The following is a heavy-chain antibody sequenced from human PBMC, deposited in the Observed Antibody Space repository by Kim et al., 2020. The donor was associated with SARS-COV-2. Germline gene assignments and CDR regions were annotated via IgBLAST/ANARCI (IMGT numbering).Heavy chain of an antibody. J-gene: IGHJ4*02. D-gene: IGHD3-10*01. V-gene: IGHV3-33*01. CDR3: ARGETYYYGSGSYLDY. CDR2: IWYDGSNK. Sequence: GSLRLSCAASGFTFSSYGMHWVRQAPGKGLEWVAVIWYDGSNKYYADSVKGRFTISRDNSKNTLYLQMNSLRAEDTAVYYCARGETYYYGSGSYLDYWGQGTLVTVSS. CDR1: GFTFSSYG.